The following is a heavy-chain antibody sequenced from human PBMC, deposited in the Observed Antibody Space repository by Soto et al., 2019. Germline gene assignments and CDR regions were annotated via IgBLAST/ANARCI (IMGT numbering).Heavy chain of an antibody. D-gene: IGHD6-19*01. V-gene: IGHV4-59*01. Sequence: SETLSLTCTVSGGSISSYYWSWIRQPPGKGLEWIGYIYYSGSTNYNPSLKSRVTISVDTSKNQFSLKLSSVTAADTAVYYCARYQWTDAFDIWGQGTMVTVSS. CDR3: ARYQWTDAFDI. CDR2: IYYSGST. J-gene: IGHJ3*02. CDR1: GGSISSYY.